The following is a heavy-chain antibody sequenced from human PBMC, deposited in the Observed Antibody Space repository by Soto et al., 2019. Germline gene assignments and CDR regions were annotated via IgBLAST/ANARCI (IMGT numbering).Heavy chain of an antibody. D-gene: IGHD3-3*01. J-gene: IGHJ6*03. CDR1: GGSFSGYY. CDR3: AREPYYDFWSGSTARTYYYYYMDV. V-gene: IGHV4-34*01. Sequence: SETLSLTCAVYGGSFSGYYWSWIRQPPGKGLEWIGEINHSGSTNYNPSLKSRVTISVDTSKNQFSLKLSSVTAADTAVYYCAREPYYDFWSGSTARTYYYYYMDVWGKGTTVTVSS. CDR2: INHSGST.